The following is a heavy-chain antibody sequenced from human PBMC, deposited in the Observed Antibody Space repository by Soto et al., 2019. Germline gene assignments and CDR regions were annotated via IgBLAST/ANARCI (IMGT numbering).Heavy chain of an antibody. J-gene: IGHJ4*02. Sequence: PSETLSLTCTVSGGPISSYYWSWIRQPAGKGLEWIGRIYTSGSTNYNPSLKSRVTMSVDTSKNQFSLKLSSVNAADTAVYYCARDPSDSWSGYHDYLGQGTLITVSS. V-gene: IGHV4-4*07. CDR3: ARDPSDSWSGYHDY. CDR1: GGPISSYY. CDR2: IYTSGST. D-gene: IGHD3-3*01.